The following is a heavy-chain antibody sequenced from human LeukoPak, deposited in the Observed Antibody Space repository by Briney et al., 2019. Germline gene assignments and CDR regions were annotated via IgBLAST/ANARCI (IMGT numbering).Heavy chain of an antibody. Sequence: GGSLRLSCAASGFDFAEFAMAWIRQAPGKGLEWVGFVRSKAHGGTPEYAASVKDRFTISKDDFKGIAYLQMNSLKIDDTAVYYCTRWTSIFSGMDVWGQGTTVTVSS. D-gene: IGHD3-3*01. V-gene: IGHV3-49*03. CDR2: VRSKAHGGTP. CDR3: TRWTSIFSGMDV. J-gene: IGHJ6*02. CDR1: GFDFAEFA.